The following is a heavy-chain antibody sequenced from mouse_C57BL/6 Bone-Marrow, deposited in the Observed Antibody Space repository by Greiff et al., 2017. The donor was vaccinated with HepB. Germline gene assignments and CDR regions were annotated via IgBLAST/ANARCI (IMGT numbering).Heavy chain of an antibody. Sequence: EVQVVESGGDLVKPGGSLKLSCAASGFTFSSYGMSWVRQTPDKRLEWVATISSGGSYTYYPDSVKGRFTISRDNAKNTLYLQMSSLKSEDTAMYYCARRDYDYDDPFYAMDYWGQGTSVTVSS. CDR1: GFTFSSYG. CDR3: ARRDYDYDDPFYAMDY. D-gene: IGHD2-4*01. CDR2: ISSGGSYT. V-gene: IGHV5-6*01. J-gene: IGHJ4*01.